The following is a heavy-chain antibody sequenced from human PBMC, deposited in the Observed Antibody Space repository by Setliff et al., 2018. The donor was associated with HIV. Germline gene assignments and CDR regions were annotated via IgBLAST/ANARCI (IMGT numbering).Heavy chain of an antibody. CDR1: GFTFSSYS. J-gene: IGHJ1*01. V-gene: IGHV3-21*01. CDR3: ARVTPGWGTTEYFQH. Sequence: LRLSCAASGFTFSSYSMNWVRQAPGKGLEWVSSISSSSSYIYYADSVKGRFTITRDNAKNSLYLQMNSLRAEDTAVYYCARVTPGWGTTEYFQHWGQGTLVTVSS. CDR2: ISSSSSYI. D-gene: IGHD6-19*01.